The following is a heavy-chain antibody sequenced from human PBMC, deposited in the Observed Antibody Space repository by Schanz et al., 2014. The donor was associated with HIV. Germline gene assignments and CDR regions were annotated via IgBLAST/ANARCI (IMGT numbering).Heavy chain of an antibody. V-gene: IGHV1-2*02. CDR2: INPNSGGT. CDR1: EYTFTGYY. D-gene: IGHD3-9*01. Sequence: QVQLVQSGAEVKKPGASVRVSCKASEYTFTGYYVHWVRQAPGQGLEWMGWINPNSGGTKFAQKFEGSVTIPADESSSTAYMELRSLRSEDTAVYSCARGDIFTGLYPYYFDSWGQGPLVTVSS. J-gene: IGHJ4*02. CDR3: ARGDIFTGLYPYYFDS.